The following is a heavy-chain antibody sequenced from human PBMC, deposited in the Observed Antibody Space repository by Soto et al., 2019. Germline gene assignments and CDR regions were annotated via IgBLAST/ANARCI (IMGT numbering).Heavy chain of an antibody. CDR1: GYTFTSYG. Sequence: ASVKVSCKASGYTFTSYGISWVRQAPGQGLEWMGWISAYNGNTNYAQKLQVRVTMTTDTSTSTAYMELRSLRSDDTAVYYCARADYDFWSGRQVPRAFDYWGQGTLVTVSS. CDR2: ISAYNGNT. CDR3: ARADYDFWSGRQVPRAFDY. D-gene: IGHD3-3*01. J-gene: IGHJ4*02. V-gene: IGHV1-18*01.